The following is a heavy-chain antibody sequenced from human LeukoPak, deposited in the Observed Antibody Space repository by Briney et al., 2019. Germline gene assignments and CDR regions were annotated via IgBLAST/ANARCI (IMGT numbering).Heavy chain of an antibody. V-gene: IGHV4-59*01. D-gene: IGHD3/OR15-3a*01. Sequence: PSETLSLTCTVSGGSISSYYWSWIRQPPGKGLEWIGYIYYSGSTNYNPSLKSRVTISVDTSKNQISLKLTSVTAADTAVYYCAKVDWREYNFDSWGQGALVTVSS. CDR3: AKVDWREYNFDS. CDR1: GGSISSYY. J-gene: IGHJ4*02. CDR2: IYYSGST.